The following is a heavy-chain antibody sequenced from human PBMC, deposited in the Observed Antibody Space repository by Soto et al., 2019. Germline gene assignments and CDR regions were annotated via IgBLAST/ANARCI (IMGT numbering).Heavy chain of an antibody. V-gene: IGHV4-34*01. D-gene: IGHD3-16*01. CDR3: ARHGGYYFDY. CDR1: SGSFSGYY. Sequence: PSETLSLTSAVYSGSFSGYYWSWIRQPPGKGLEWIGEIYHGLSIVYNPSLKSRVTISGDSSKNQFSLKLSSVTAADTAVYYCARHGGYYFDYWGQGTLVTVSS. J-gene: IGHJ4*02. CDR2: IYHGLSI.